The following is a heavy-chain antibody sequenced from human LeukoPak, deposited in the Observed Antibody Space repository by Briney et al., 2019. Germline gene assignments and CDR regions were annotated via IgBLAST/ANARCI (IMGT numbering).Heavy chain of an antibody. Sequence: GRSLRLSCAASGFTFSSYAMHWVRQAPGKGLEWVAVISYDGSNKYYADSVKGRFTISRDNSKNTLYLQMNSLRAEDTAVYYCAREMNDWGQGTQVTVSS. CDR3: AREMND. CDR1: GFTFSSYA. J-gene: IGHJ4*02. CDR2: ISYDGSNK. V-gene: IGHV3-30*01. D-gene: IGHD1-1*01.